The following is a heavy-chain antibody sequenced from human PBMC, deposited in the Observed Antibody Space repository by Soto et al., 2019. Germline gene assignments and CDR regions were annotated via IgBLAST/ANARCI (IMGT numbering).Heavy chain of an antibody. V-gene: IGHV4-34*01. CDR3: ARVERGTATTVVDAFDI. J-gene: IGHJ3*02. D-gene: IGHD1-1*01. CDR2: MSHSGGT. Sequence: QVQLQQWGAGLLKPSETLSLTCAVYGGFVSSGSYYWSWIRQPPGKGLEWIGEMSHSGGTHFNPSLKSRFTISVDTSKNQFTLKMSAVTAADTALYYCARVERGTATTVVDAFDIWGPVTMVTVSS. CDR1: GGFVSSGSYY.